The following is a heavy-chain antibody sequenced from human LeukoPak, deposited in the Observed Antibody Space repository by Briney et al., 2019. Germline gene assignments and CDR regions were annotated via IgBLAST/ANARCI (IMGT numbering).Heavy chain of an antibody. CDR3: ARGRGYSYGRRPGYYGMDV. V-gene: IGHV4-59*01. Sequence: SETLSLTCTVPGGSISSYYWSWIRQPPGKGLEWIGHIHYSGSTNYNPSLKSRVTISVDTSKNQFSLKLSSVTAADTAVYYCARGRGYSYGRRPGYYGMDVWGQGTTVTVSS. D-gene: IGHD5-18*01. J-gene: IGHJ6*02. CDR2: IHYSGST. CDR1: GGSISSYY.